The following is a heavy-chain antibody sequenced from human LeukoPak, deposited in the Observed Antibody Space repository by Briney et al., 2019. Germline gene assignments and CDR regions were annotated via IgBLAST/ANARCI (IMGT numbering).Heavy chain of an antibody. D-gene: IGHD6-19*01. V-gene: IGHV4-34*01. CDR1: GGSFSGYY. Sequence: PSETLSLTCAVYGGSFSGYYWSWIRQPPGQGLEWIGEINHSGSTNYNPSLKSRVTISVDTSKNQFSLKLSSVTAADTAVYYCARARRGYSSGWYLMYWGQGTLVTVSS. J-gene: IGHJ4*02. CDR3: ARARRGYSSGWYLMY. CDR2: INHSGST.